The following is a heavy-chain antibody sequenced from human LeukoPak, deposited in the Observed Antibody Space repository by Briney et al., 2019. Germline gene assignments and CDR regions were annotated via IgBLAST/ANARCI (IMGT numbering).Heavy chain of an antibody. CDR1: GGSVISSDW. CDR3: ARDNRVGAVDY. V-gene: IGHV4-4*02. Sequence: SETLSRICAVSGGSVISSDWWSWVRQPPGKGLEWIGEISESGSTNYNPSLKSRVTISVDKSKNQFSLKLSSVTAADTAVYYCARDNRVGAVDYGGQGTLVTVSS. J-gene: IGHJ4*02. CDR2: ISESGST. D-gene: IGHD1-26*01.